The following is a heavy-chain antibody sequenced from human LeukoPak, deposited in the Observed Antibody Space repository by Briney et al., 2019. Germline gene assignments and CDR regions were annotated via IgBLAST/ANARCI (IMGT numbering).Heavy chain of an antibody. CDR1: GGSISSYY. J-gene: IGHJ5*02. D-gene: IGHD4-23*01. CDR3: ARSVGGFTQYNWFDP. CDR2: IYYSGST. Sequence: SETLSLTCTVSGGSISSYYWGWIRQPPGKGLEWIGSIYYSGSTYYNPSLKSRVTISVDTSKNQFSLKLSSVTAADTAVYYCARSVGGFTQYNWFDPWGQGTLVTVSS. V-gene: IGHV4-39*07.